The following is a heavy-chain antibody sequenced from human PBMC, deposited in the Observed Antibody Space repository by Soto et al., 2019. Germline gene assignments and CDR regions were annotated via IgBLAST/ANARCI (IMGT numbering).Heavy chain of an antibody. J-gene: IGHJ3*02. Sequence: PGGSLRLSCVASEFTFSSYVIHWVRQAPGKGLEWVALISTDGTEKHYPGSVRGRFTISRDNSKNTLYLQMNSLRAEDTAVYYCARENVNFDAFDIWGQGTMVTVSS. CDR1: EFTFSSYV. CDR2: ISTDGTEK. CDR3: ARENVNFDAFDI. V-gene: IGHV3-30-3*01.